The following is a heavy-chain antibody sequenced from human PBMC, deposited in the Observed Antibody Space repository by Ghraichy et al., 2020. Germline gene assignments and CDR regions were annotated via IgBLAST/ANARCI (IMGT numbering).Heavy chain of an antibody. CDR1: GYTFTGYY. CDR3: ARDLDGYNYGFDY. D-gene: IGHD5-24*01. V-gene: IGHV1-2*06. Sequence: ASVKVSCKASGYTFTGYYMHWVRQAPGQGLEWMGRINPNSGGTNYAQKFQGRVTMTRDTSISTAYMELSRLRSDDTAVYYCARDLDGYNYGFDYWGQGTLVTVSS. J-gene: IGHJ4*02. CDR2: INPNSGGT.